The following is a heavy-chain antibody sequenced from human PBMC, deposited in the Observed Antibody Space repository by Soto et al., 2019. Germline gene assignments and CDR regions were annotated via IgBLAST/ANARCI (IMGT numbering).Heavy chain of an antibody. Sequence: SETLSLTCTVSGGSISSGGYCWSWIRQHPGKGLEWIGYIYYSGSTYYNPSLKSRVTISVDTSKNQFSLKLSSVTAADTAVYYCARDSALIYTWGQGTLVTVSS. CDR1: GGSISSGGYC. CDR3: ARDSALIYT. J-gene: IGHJ5*02. D-gene: IGHD3-10*01. V-gene: IGHV4-31*03. CDR2: IYYSGST.